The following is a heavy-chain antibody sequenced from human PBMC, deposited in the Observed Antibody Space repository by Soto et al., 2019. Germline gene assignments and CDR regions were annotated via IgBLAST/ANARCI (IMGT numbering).Heavy chain of an antibody. CDR2: INPSGGST. Sequence: ASVKVSCKASGYTFTTYYMHWLRQAPGQGLEWMGIINPSGGSTRYAQKFQGRVTMTRDTSTSTVYMELSSLRVEDTAVYFCAREIGYSSTWPAYWGQGTLVTVS. J-gene: IGHJ4*02. CDR1: GYTFTTYY. CDR3: AREIGYSSTWPAY. D-gene: IGHD6-13*01. V-gene: IGHV1-46*01.